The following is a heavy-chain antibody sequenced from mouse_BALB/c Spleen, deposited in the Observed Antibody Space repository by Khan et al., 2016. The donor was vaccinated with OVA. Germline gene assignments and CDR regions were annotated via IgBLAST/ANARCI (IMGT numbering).Heavy chain of an antibody. CDR3: ARSGYDYFAY. CDR1: GYAFSNYW. CDR2: IYPGDGDT. Sequence: QVQLKESGAELVRPGSSVKISCKASGYAFSNYWMNWVKQRPGQGLEWIGQIYPGDGDTSFNGKFRGKATLTADKSSSTAYMQLSSLTSEDSAVYFWARSGYDYFAYGGQGTLGTVSA. V-gene: IGHV1-80*01. D-gene: IGHD2-14*01. J-gene: IGHJ3*01.